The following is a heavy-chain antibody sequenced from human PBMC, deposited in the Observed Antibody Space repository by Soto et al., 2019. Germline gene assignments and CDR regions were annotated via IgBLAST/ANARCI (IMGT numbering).Heavy chain of an antibody. D-gene: IGHD5-18*01. J-gene: IGHJ4*02. CDR2: ISDSGHST. V-gene: IGHV3-23*01. CDR1: GFTFCNFA. CDR3: AKVRFGYTYGKLDY. Sequence: GGSLRLSCTASGFTFCNFAMSWVRQAPGKGLEWVSSISDSGHSTYYADSVTGRFTISRDNSKNTPYLQMNSLRAEDTAVYYCAKVRFGYTYGKLDYWGQGTLVTVSS.